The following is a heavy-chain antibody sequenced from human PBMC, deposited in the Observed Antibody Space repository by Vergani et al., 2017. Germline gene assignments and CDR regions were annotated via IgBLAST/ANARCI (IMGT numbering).Heavy chain of an antibody. CDR1: GSTFTGYY. CDR3: ARVRKDIVVVPAAIGSYYYMDV. Sequence: QVQLVQSGAEVKKPGASVKVSCKASGSTFTGYYMHWVRQAPGQGLEWMGWINPNSGGTNYAQKFQGRVTMTRDTSISTAYMELSRLRSDDTAVYYCARVRKDIVVVPAAIGSYYYMDVWGKGTTVTVSS. CDR2: INPNSGGT. V-gene: IGHV1-2*02. J-gene: IGHJ6*03. D-gene: IGHD2-2*02.